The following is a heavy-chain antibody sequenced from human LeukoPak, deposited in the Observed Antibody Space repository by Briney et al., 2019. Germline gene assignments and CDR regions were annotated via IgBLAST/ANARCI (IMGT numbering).Heavy chain of an antibody. CDR3: ARVASWAAGY. D-gene: IGHD1-26*01. J-gene: IGHJ4*02. CDR1: GFTFSNYN. CDR2: ISSSGNTI. V-gene: IGHV3-48*01. Sequence: RGSLRLSCAASGFTFSNYNMNWVRQAPGKGLEWVSYISSSGNTIYYADSVKGRFTISRDNAKNSLYLQMNSLRAEDTAVYYCARVASWAAGYWGQGTLVTVSS.